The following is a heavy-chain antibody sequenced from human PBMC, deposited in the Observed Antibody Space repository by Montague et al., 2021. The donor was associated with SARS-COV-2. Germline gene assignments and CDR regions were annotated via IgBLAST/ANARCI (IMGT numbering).Heavy chain of an antibody. CDR3: ARAHSGSGAHLDN. J-gene: IGHJ4*02. CDR1: GGSISSGSYY. D-gene: IGHD5-12*01. Sequence: TLSLTCTVSGGSISSGSYYWSWIRQPAGKGLEWIGRIYTSGTTDYSFSLKSRVTISVDTSKNQFSLKLTSVTAADTAVYYCARAHSGSGAHLDNWGQGGLVTVSS. V-gene: IGHV4-61*02. CDR2: IYTSGTT.